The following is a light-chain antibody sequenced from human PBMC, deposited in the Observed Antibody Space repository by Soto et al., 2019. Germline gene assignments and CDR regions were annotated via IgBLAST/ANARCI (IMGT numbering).Light chain of an antibody. CDR1: QGISNY. CDR3: QKYNSAPWT. J-gene: IGKJ1*01. V-gene: IGKV1-27*01. Sequence: DIQMTQSPSSLSASVGDRVTITCLASQGISNYLAWYQQKPGKVPKLLIYAASTLQSGVPSRFSGSGSGTDFTLTIRSLQPEDVATYYCQKYNSAPWTFGQGTKVEIK. CDR2: AAS.